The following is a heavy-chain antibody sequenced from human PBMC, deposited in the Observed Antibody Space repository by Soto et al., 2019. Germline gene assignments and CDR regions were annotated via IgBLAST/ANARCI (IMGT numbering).Heavy chain of an antibody. CDR2: ISFSGST. D-gene: IGHD3-9*01. Sequence: QVQLQESGPGLVKPSQTLSLTCTVSGGSISRGFYYWSWIRQHPWEGLEWIGYISFSGSTYCYPSLQRRLAISVDPSTFQFPVKLCSAMTAQTAVYYWARVPYFDVLTAPFDHWGAGALVTVSS. CDR3: ARVPYFDVLTAPFDH. J-gene: IGHJ4*02. V-gene: IGHV4-30-4*01. CDR1: GGSISRGFYY.